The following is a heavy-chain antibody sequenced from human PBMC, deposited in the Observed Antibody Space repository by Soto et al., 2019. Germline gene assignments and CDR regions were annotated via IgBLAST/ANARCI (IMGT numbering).Heavy chain of an antibody. CDR1: GFTFSSYA. CDR3: AKDGTRELPLSYYCYYGMDV. V-gene: IGHV3-23*01. D-gene: IGHD3-10*01. Sequence: GGSLRLSCAASGFTFSSYAMSWVRQAPGKGLEWVSATSGSGGSTYYADSVKGRFTISRDNSKNTLYLQMNSLRAEDTAVYYCAKDGTRELPLSYYCYYGMDVWGQGTTVTVSS. J-gene: IGHJ6*02. CDR2: TSGSGGST.